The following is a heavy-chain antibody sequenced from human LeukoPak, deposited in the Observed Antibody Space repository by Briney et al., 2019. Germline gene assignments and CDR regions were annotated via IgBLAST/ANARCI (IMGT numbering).Heavy chain of an antibody. D-gene: IGHD1-1*01. CDR3: ARDNSMEDAWWFDP. Sequence: ASVKVSCKASGYTFTNFYVHWVRQAPGQGLEWMGMINPSGGSTSYAQSFRGRVTMTRGTSTSTDYMELSSLRSEDTAIYYCARDNSMEDAWWFDPWGQGTLVTVSS. CDR1: GYTFTNFY. J-gene: IGHJ5*02. V-gene: IGHV1-46*01. CDR2: INPSGGST.